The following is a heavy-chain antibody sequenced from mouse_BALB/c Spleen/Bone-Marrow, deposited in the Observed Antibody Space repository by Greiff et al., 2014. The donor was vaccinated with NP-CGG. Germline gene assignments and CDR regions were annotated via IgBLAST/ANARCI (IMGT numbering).Heavy chain of an antibody. V-gene: IGHV1S41*01. D-gene: IGHD2-2*01. Sequence: DLVKPGASVKLSCKASGYTFTNYWINWIKQRPGQGLEWIGRIAPGSGSTYYNEMFKGKTTLTVDTSSSTAYIQLSSLSSVDSDVYFCARERYGYDGWYFDVWGAGTTVTVSS. CDR2: IAPGSGST. CDR3: ARERYGYDGWYFDV. CDR1: GYTFTNYW. J-gene: IGHJ1*01.